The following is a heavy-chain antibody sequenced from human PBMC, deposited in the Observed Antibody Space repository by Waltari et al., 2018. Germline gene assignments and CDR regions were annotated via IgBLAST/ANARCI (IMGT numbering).Heavy chain of an antibody. CDR3: ARGWSSSWYLNFDY. D-gene: IGHD6-13*01. J-gene: IGHJ4*02. V-gene: IGHV4-59*01. CDR2: IYYSGST. CDR1: GGSISSYY. Sequence: QVQLQESGPGLVKPSETLSLTCTVSGGSISSYYWSWIRQPPGKGLEWIGYIYYSGSTNYNPSLKSRVTISVDTSKNQFSLKLSSVTAADTAVYYCARGWSSSWYLNFDYWGQGTLVTVSS.